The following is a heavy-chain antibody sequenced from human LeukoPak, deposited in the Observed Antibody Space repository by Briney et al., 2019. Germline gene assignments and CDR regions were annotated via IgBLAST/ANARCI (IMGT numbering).Heavy chain of an antibody. CDR2: IYYGGST. J-gene: IGHJ3*02. Sequence: PSETLSLTCTVSGGSISSYYWSWIRQPPGKGLEWIGYIYYGGSTNYNPSLKSRVTISVDTSKNQFSLKLSSVTAADTAVYYCARVPLPFLVLAREDAFDIWGQGTMVTVSS. V-gene: IGHV4-59*12. CDR3: ARVPLPFLVLAREDAFDI. D-gene: IGHD3-10*01. CDR1: GGSISSYY.